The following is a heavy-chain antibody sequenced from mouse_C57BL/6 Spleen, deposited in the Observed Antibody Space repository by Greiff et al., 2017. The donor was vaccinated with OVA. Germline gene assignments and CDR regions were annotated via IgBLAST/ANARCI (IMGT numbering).Heavy chain of an antibody. CDR3: ARAGTRENARDY. J-gene: IGHJ4*01. Sequence: EVMLVESGAELVKPGASVKLSCTASGFNIKDYYMHWVKQRTEQGLEWIGRIDPEDGETKYAPKFQGKATITADTSSNTAYLQLSSLPSEDTDVNDWARAGTRENARDYWGKGTSVTVSS. CDR1: GFNIKDYY. D-gene: IGHD4-1*01. CDR2: IDPEDGET. V-gene: IGHV14-2*01.